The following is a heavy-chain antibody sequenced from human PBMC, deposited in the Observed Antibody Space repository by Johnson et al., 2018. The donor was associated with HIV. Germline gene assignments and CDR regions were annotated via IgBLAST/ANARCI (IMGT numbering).Heavy chain of an antibody. D-gene: IGHD1-14*01. CDR3: AKVGLGHGKGFDI. Sequence: QVQLVESGGGVVLPGGSLRLSCAASGFTFSSYAMHWVRQAPGKGLEWLAIISYDGGDTWYADSVKGRFTISRDNSKNTLYVQMNSLRGDDTAVYYCAKVGLGHGKGFDIWGQGTMVTVSS. CDR1: GFTFSSYA. V-gene: IGHV3-30-3*01. CDR2: ISYDGGDT. J-gene: IGHJ3*02.